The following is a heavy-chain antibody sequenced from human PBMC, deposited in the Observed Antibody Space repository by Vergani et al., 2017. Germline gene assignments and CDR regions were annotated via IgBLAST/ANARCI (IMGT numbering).Heavy chain of an antibody. CDR2: IYYSGST. J-gene: IGHJ3*02. V-gene: IGHV4-39*01. D-gene: IGHD6-13*01. CDR1: GGSISSSSYY. Sequence: QLQLQESGPGLVKPSETLSLTCTVSGGSISSSSYYWGWIRQPPGKGLEWIGSIYYSGSTYYNPSLKSRVTISVDTSKNQFSLKLSSVTAADTAVYYCARPRGSSWYKDAFDIWGQGTMVTVSS. CDR3: ARPRGSSWYKDAFDI.